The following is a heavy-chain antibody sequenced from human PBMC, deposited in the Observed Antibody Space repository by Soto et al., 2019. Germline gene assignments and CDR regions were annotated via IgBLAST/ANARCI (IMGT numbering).Heavy chain of an antibody. CDR2: IWYDGSNK. CDR1: GFTFSSYG. D-gene: IGHD6-13*01. CDR3: ARDGGDSSSWSDY. V-gene: IGHV3-33*01. Sequence: QVQLVESGGGVVQPGRSLRLSCAASGFTFSSYGMHWVRQAPGKGLEWVAVIWYDGSNKYYADSVKGRFTISRDNSKNTLYLQMNSLRAEDTAVYYCARDGGDSSSWSDYWGQGTLVTVSS. J-gene: IGHJ4*02.